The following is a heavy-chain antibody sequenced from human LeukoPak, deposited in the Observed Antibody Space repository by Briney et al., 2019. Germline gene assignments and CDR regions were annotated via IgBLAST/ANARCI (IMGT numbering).Heavy chain of an antibody. J-gene: IGHJ6*02. V-gene: IGHV3-7*03. Sequence: GGSLRLSCAASGFTFSDYWMTWVRQAPGKGLEWVASINHNGNVNYYVDSVKGRFTISRDNAKNSLYLQMSNLRAEDTAVYFCARGGGLDVWGQGATVTVSS. CDR2: INHNGNVN. D-gene: IGHD3-16*01. CDR3: ARGGGLDV. CDR1: GFTFSDYW.